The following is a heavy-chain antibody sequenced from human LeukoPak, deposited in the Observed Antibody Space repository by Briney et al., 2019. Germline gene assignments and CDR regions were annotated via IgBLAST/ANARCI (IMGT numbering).Heavy chain of an antibody. Sequence: GGSLRLSCAASGFTFSSYSMNWVRQAPGKGLEWVSYISSSSSTIYYADSVKGRFTISRDNAKNSLYLQMNSLRAEDTAVYYCAKALNYYDSSGLDYWGQGTLVTVSP. CDR1: GFTFSSYS. CDR3: AKALNYYDSSGLDY. D-gene: IGHD3-22*01. V-gene: IGHV3-48*01. J-gene: IGHJ4*02. CDR2: ISSSSSTI.